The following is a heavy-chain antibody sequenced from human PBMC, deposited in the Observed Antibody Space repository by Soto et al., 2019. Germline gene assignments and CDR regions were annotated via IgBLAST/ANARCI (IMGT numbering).Heavy chain of an antibody. D-gene: IGHD1-26*01. CDR3: ARASVGSWYFDL. CDR1: GVSFSGYY. J-gene: IGHJ2*01. Sequence: SETLSLTCAVYGVSFSGYYCSWIRQPPGKGLEWIGEINHSGSTNYNPSLKSRVTISVDTSKNQFSLKLSSVTAADTAVYYCARASVGSWYFDLRGRGTLVTVSS. V-gene: IGHV4-34*01. CDR2: INHSGST.